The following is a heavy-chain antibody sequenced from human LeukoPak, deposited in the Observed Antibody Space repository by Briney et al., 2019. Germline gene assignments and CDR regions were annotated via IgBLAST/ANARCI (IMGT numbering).Heavy chain of an antibody. CDR3: ARVRGVAPHNWFDP. CDR1: GFTFSDYY. Sequence: GGSLRLSCAASGFTFSDYYMSWIRQAPGKGLEWVSYISSSGSTIYYADSVKGRFTISRDNAKNSLYLQMNSLRAEDTAVYYCARVRGVAPHNWFDPWGQGTLVTVSS. V-gene: IGHV3-11*01. J-gene: IGHJ5*02. CDR2: ISSSGSTI. D-gene: IGHD6-13*01.